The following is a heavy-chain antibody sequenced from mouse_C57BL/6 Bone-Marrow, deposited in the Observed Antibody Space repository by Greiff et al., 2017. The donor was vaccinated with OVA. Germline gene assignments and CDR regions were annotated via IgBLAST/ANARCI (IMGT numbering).Heavy chain of an antibody. CDR2: ISYSGST. V-gene: IGHV3-8*01. D-gene: IGHD2-3*01. CDR1: GYSITSDY. J-gene: IGHJ4*01. CDR3: ARWSMVTTLYYYAMDY. Sequence: EVQVVESGPGLAKPSQTLSLPCSVTGYSITSDYWNWIRKFPGNKLEYMGYISYSGSTYYNPSLKSRISITRDTSKNQYYLQLNSVTTEDTATYYCARWSMVTTLYYYAMDYWGQGTSVTVSS.